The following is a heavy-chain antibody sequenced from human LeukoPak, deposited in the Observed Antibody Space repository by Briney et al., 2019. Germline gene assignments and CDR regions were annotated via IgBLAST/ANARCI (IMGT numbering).Heavy chain of an antibody. V-gene: IGHV3-23*01. D-gene: IGHD3-22*01. J-gene: IGHJ4*02. CDR1: GFTFTNYA. Sequence: GGSLRLSCAASGFTFTNYAMSWVRQAPGKGLEWVSVTSGSGASTNYADSVKGRFTISRDNSKNTLYLRMNSLRVEDTAVYYCAKDRYFDNSGDHYESEYWGQGTLVTVSS. CDR2: TSGSGAST. CDR3: AKDRYFDNSGDHYESEY.